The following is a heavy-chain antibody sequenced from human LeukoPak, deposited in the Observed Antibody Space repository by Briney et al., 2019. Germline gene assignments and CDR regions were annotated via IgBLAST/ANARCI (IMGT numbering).Heavy chain of an antibody. CDR3: ARDLLVTNWFDP. V-gene: IGHV3-9*01. J-gene: IGHJ5*02. CDR2: ISWNGGSI. CDR1: GFTFDDYA. Sequence: PGRSLSLSCAASGFTFDDYAMCWVRQTPGKGLEWVSGISWNGGSICYADSVKGRFTISRDNAKNTLYLQMNSLRAEDTAVYYCARDLLVTNWFDPWGQGTLVTVS. D-gene: IGHD1-26*01.